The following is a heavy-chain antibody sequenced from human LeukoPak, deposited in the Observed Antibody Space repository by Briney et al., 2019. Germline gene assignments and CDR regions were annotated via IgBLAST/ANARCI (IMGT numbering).Heavy chain of an antibody. J-gene: IGHJ4*02. CDR3: ARLYCSSGICYLDY. V-gene: IGHV4-39*01. CDR2: IYYSGST. D-gene: IGHD2-15*01. CDR1: GGSISSRSYY. Sequence: SKTLSLTCTVYGGSISSRSYYWGWILQPPGKGLEWIGSIYYSGSTYYNPSLKSRVTISVDTSKNQFSLKLSSVTAADTAVYYCARLYCSSGICYLDYWGQGNLVSVSS.